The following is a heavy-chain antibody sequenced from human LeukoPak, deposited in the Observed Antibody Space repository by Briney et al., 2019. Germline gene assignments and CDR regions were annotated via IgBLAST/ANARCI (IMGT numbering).Heavy chain of an antibody. J-gene: IGHJ1*01. CDR2: IKPSGGGT. V-gene: IGHV1-46*01. CDR3: ARDHFDSSGYHYLLGYFEH. CDR1: GYTFSNYY. D-gene: IGHD3-22*01. Sequence: ASVKVSCKASGYTFSNYYVHWVRQAPGQGLEWMGIIKPSGGGTSYALKFQGRVTLTRDTSTSKAYMELSSLRSEDTAVYYCARDHFDSSGYHYLLGYFEHWGQGTLVTVSS.